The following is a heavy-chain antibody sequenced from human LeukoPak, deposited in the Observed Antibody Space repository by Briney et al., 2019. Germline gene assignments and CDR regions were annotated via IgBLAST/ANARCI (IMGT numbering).Heavy chain of an antibody. CDR1: XLSXXNYX. J-gene: IGHJ4*02. CDR3: VKARLAVAVYFDS. V-gene: IGHV3-64D*09. D-gene: IGHD6-19*01. Sequence: PGGSLRLSCSASXLSXXNYXMHXVRXAPGKXXEXVSXISSNGGSTYYADSVKGRFTISRDNSKNTLYLQMSSLRAEDTAIYYCVKARLAVAVYFDSWGQGTLVTVSS. CDR2: ISSNGGST.